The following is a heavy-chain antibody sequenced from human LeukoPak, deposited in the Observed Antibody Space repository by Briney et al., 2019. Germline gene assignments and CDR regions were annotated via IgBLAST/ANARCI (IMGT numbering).Heavy chain of an antibody. V-gene: IGHV3-7*01. Sequence: PGGSLRLSCAASGFIFTNFFMSWVRQAPGKGLEWVASIKHDGSEKYYVDSVRGRFTISRDNTMNSQYLQMSSLRAEGTAVYYCATDRGWRTSGYYLYYFEYWGQGTLVTYSS. CDR1: GFIFTNFF. D-gene: IGHD3-3*01. CDR3: ATDRGWRTSGYYLYYFEY. J-gene: IGHJ4*02. CDR2: IKHDGSEK.